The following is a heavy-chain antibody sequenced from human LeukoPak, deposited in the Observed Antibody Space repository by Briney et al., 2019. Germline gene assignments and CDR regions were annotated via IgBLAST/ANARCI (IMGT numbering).Heavy chain of an antibody. CDR1: GFTFDDYA. CDR2: ISWNSGSI. D-gene: IGHD3-22*01. Sequence: GGSMRLSCAASGFTFDDYAMHWVRQAQGKGLEWVAGISWNSGSIGYADSVKGRFTISRDNAKNSLYLQMNSLRAEDTALYYCARSPYHYDRIFDYWGQGTLVTVSS. CDR3: ARSPYHYDRIFDY. J-gene: IGHJ4*02. V-gene: IGHV3-9*01.